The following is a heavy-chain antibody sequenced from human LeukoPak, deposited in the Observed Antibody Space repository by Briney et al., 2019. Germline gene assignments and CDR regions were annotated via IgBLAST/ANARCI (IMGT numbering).Heavy chain of an antibody. J-gene: IGHJ4*02. CDR1: GFSLSTSGVG. D-gene: IGHD3-10*01. V-gene: IGHV2-5*02. CDR2: IYWDDDE. Sequence: SGPTLVKPTQTLTLTCTFSGFSLSTSGVGVGWIRQPPGKALEWLALIYWDDDERYRPSLKSRLTITKDTSKNQVVLTMTNMDPVDTATYYCARVRGVITHFDFWGQGTLVTVSS. CDR3: ARVRGVITHFDF.